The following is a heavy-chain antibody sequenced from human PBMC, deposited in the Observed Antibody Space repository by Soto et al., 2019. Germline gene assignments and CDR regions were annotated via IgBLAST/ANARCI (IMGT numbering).Heavy chain of an antibody. CDR3: AKAGESTVTKSP. CDR2: INSDGSIT. Sequence: GGSLRLSCAASGFTFSSYWMHWVRQAPGKGLVWVSHINSDGSITNYADSVKGRFTISRDNAKNTLYLQMNSLRAEDTAVYYCAKAGESTVTKSPWGQGTLVTVSS. D-gene: IGHD4-17*01. J-gene: IGHJ4*02. CDR1: GFTFSSYW. V-gene: IGHV3-74*01.